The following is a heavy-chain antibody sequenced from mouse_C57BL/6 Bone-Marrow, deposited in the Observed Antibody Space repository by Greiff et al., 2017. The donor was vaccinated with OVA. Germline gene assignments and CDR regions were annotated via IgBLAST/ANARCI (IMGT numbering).Heavy chain of an antibody. V-gene: IGHV5-6*01. Sequence: EVQVVESGGDLVKPGGSLKLSCAASGFTFSSYGMSWVRQTPDKRLEWVATISRGGSYTYYPDSVKGRSTISRANATNTQYLQMSSLKSEDTAMEDCARQHYGSIYCFEYWGQGTTLTVSS. J-gene: IGHJ2*01. CDR2: ISRGGSYT. CDR3: ARQHYGSIYCFEY. D-gene: IGHD1-1*01. CDR1: GFTFSSYG.